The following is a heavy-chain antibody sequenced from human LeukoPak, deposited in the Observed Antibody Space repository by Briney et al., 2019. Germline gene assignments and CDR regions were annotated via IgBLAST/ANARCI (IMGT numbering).Heavy chain of an antibody. Sequence: SETLSLTRTVSGGSISSYYWSWIRQPPGKGLEWIGYIYYSGSTNYNPSLKSRVTISVDTSKNQFSLKLSSVTAADTAVYYCARLYYHDSTLFPDWFDPWGQGTLVTVSS. CDR2: IYYSGST. CDR3: ARLYYHDSTLFPDWFDP. V-gene: IGHV4-59*01. J-gene: IGHJ5*02. D-gene: IGHD3-22*01. CDR1: GGSISSYY.